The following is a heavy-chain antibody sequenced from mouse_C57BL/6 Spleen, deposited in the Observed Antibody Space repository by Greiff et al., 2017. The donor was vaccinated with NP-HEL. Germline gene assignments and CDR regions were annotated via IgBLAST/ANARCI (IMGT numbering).Heavy chain of an antibody. D-gene: IGHD1-1*01. V-gene: IGHV1-69*01. J-gene: IGHJ3*01. CDR1: GYTFTSYW. CDR3: ARSSVYGSKFAY. Sequence: QVQLKQPGAELVMPGASVKLSCKASGYTFTSYWMHWVKQRPGQGLEWIGEIDPSDSYTNYNQKFKGKSTLTVDKSSSTAYMQLSSLTSEDSAVYYCARSSVYGSKFAYWGQGTLVTVSA. CDR2: IDPSDSYT.